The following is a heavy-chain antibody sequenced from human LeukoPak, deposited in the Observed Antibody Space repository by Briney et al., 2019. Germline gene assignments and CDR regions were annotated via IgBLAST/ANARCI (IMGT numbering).Heavy chain of an antibody. CDR3: AKPGGTFGSGSFDDY. J-gene: IGHJ4*02. Sequence: PGGSLRLSCAASGFTLSNYAMNWVRQAPGKGLEWVSTISSSGGSTFYADSVKGRFTVSRDNSKNTLSLQLNSLRADDTAVYYCAKPGGTFGSGSFDDYWGQGTLVTVSS. CDR2: ISSSGGST. V-gene: IGHV3-23*01. CDR1: GFTLSNYA. D-gene: IGHD3-10*01.